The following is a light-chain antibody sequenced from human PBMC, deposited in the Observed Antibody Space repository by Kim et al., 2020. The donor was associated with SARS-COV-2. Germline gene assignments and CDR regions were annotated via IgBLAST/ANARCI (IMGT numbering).Light chain of an antibody. V-gene: IGKV4-1*01. CDR3: QHWWA. J-gene: IGKJ1*01. Sequence: DIVMTQSPDSLAVSLGERATINCKSSQSVLYSSNNKNYLAWYQQKPGQPPKLLIYWASTRESGVPDRSSGSGSGTEFTLTISSLQAEDVAVYYCQHWWAFGQGTKVDIK. CDR1: QSVLYSSNNKNY. CDR2: WAS.